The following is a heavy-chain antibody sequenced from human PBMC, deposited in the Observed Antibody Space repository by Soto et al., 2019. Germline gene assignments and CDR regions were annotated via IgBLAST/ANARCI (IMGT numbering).Heavy chain of an antibody. CDR3: ARGQRFSDWFDP. Sequence: SETLSLPCTVTGGAISGHYWTWLRQSAGGGLEWIGRIYSSGSTNYNPSLKSRVTISLDTSMNHFSLRLSSVTAADTAVYYCARGQRFSDWFDPWGQGTLVTVSS. D-gene: IGHD3-3*01. J-gene: IGHJ5*02. V-gene: IGHV4-4*07. CDR1: GGAISGHY. CDR2: IYSSGST.